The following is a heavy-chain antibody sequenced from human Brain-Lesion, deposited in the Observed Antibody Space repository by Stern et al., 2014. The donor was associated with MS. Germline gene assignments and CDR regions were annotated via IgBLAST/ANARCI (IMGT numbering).Heavy chain of an antibody. Sequence: QVQLVQSGPGLVKPSQTLSLTCTVSGGSISSGDNYWSWIRQPPGKGPEWIGYIHYGGGTYFNPSLKSRATISADTSKNQFSLKLNSMTAADTAVYYCARVPDYGDAFFDYWGQGILVTVSS. CDR1: GGSISSGDNY. CDR2: IHYGGGT. CDR3: ARVPDYGDAFFDY. D-gene: IGHD4-17*01. V-gene: IGHV4-30-4*01. J-gene: IGHJ4*02.